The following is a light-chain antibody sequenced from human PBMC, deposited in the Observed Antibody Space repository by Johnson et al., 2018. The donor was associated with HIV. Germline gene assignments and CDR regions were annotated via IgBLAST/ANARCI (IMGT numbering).Light chain of an antibody. J-gene: IGLJ1*01. CDR2: ENN. V-gene: IGLV1-51*02. CDR3: GTWDGSLSAGV. CDR1: SSNIGNNY. Sequence: QSVLTQPPSVSAAPGQKVTISCSGSSSNIGNNYVSWYQQLPGTAPKLLIYENNKRPSGIPDRVSGSKYGPSATLAITGIQTGDEADYYCGTWDGSLSAGVFGTGTKVTVL.